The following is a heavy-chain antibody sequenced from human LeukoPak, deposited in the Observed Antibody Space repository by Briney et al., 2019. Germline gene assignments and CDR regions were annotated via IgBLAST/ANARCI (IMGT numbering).Heavy chain of an antibody. CDR2: IYYSGST. V-gene: IGHV4-59*11. D-gene: IGHD3-22*01. J-gene: IGHJ3*02. Sequence: SETLSLTCAVSGGSISSHYWSWIRQPPGKGLEWIGYIYYSGSTNYNPSLKSRVTISVDTSKNQFSLKLSSVTAADTAVYYCARDRGYYYDSSGYYTESAFDIWGQGTMVTVSS. CDR1: GGSISSHY. CDR3: ARDRGYYYDSSGYYTESAFDI.